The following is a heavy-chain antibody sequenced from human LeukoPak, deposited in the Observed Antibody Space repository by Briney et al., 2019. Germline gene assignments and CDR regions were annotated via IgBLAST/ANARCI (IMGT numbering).Heavy chain of an antibody. V-gene: IGHV4-59*01. CDR1: GGSISSYY. CDR2: IYYSGST. D-gene: IGHD3-3*01. J-gene: IGHJ3*02. Sequence: SETLSLTCTVSGGSISSYYWSWIRQPPGKGLEWIGYIYYSGSTNYNPSLKSRVTISVDTSKNQFSLKLSSVTAADTAVYYYARVRAILDAFDIWGQGTMVTVSS. CDR3: ARVRAILDAFDI.